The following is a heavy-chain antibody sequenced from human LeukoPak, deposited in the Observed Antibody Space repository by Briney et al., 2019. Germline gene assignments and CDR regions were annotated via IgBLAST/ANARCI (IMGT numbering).Heavy chain of an antibody. CDR2: IYHSGST. CDR3: ARGPTDIVGRPYYYYTDV. CDR1: GGSFSGYY. V-gene: IGHV4-34*01. D-gene: IGHD2-15*01. J-gene: IGHJ6*03. Sequence: SETLSLTCAVYGGSFSGYYWSWIRQPPGKGLEWIGEIYHSGSTNYNPSLKSRVTISVDKSKNQFSLKLSPVTAADTAVYYCARGPTDIVGRPYYYYTDVWGKGTTVTVSS.